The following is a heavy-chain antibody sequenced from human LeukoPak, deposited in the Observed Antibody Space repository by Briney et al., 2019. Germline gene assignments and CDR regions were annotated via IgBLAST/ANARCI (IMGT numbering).Heavy chain of an antibody. Sequence: GGSLRLSCAASGFTVSSNYMSWVRQAPGKGLEWVSVIYSDGTTHFADSVKGRFTISRHNSKNTLYLQMNSLRAEDTAVYYCAIYGGNSDFDYWGQGTLVTVSS. CDR3: AIYGGNSDFDY. D-gene: IGHD4-23*01. CDR1: GFTVSSNY. CDR2: IYSDGTT. V-gene: IGHV3-53*01. J-gene: IGHJ4*02.